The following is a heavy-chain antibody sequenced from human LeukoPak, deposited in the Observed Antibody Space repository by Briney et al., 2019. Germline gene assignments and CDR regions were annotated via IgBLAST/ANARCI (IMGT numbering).Heavy chain of an antibody. Sequence: SETLSLTCTVSGYSISSGYYWGWIRQPPGKGLEWIGNIYHSGSTYYNPSLKSRVTISVDTSKNQFSLKLNSVTAADTAVYYCTRPYYYDSSGSPDYWGQGTLVTVSS. CDR1: GYSISSGYY. J-gene: IGHJ4*02. V-gene: IGHV4-38-2*02. D-gene: IGHD3-22*01. CDR2: IYHSGST. CDR3: TRPYYYDSSGSPDY.